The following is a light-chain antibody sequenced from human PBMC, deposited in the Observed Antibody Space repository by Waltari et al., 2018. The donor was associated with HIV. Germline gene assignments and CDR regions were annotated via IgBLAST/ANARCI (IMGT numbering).Light chain of an antibody. CDR2: NND. CDR1: YSNIGSNT. V-gene: IGLV1-44*01. J-gene: IGLJ3*02. Sequence: QSLLPQPPSASGPPGPRVPISCSGRYSNIGSNTVNWHQQLPGSAPRALIYNNDQRPAGVPDRFSGSKSGTSASLAISGLQSEDQGDYYCASWDDKLDGWVFGGGTRLTVL. CDR3: ASWDDKLDGWV.